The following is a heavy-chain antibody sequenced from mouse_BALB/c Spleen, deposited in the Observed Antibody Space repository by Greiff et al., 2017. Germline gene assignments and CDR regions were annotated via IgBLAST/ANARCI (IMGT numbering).Heavy chain of an antibody. CDR3: ARDLSGL. Sequence: QVQLQQPGAELVKPGASVKLSCKASGYTFTSYWMHWVKQRPGQGLEWIGEINPSNGRTNYNEKFKSKATLTVDKSSSTAYMQLSSLTSEDSAVYYCARDLSGLWGQGTSVTVSS. CDR1: GYTFTSYW. D-gene: IGHD2-3*01. J-gene: IGHJ4*01. CDR2: INPSNGRT. V-gene: IGHV1S81*02.